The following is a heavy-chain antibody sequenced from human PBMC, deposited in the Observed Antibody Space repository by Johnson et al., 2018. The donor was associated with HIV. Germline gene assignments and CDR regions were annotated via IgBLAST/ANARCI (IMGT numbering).Heavy chain of an antibody. CDR3: AKEALRGGEYDAFDI. CDR1: GFTFSNYG. V-gene: IGHV3-30*02. J-gene: IGHJ3*02. Sequence: QVQLAESGGGVVQPGGSLRLSCEVSGFTFSNYGMHWVRQAPGKGLEWVASIRNDGSNKYYADFAQVRFIIFSYNSKKTLYMNMKSLRVEDTAVYYCAKEALRGGEYDAFDIWGQGTMVTVS. D-gene: IGHD2-21*01. CDR2: IRNDGSNK.